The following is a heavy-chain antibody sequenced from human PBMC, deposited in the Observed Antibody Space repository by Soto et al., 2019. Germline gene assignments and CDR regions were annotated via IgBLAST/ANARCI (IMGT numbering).Heavy chain of an antibody. CDR3: ATSSWFGXLLPPYYYYYGMDV. J-gene: IGHJ6*02. Sequence: ASVKVSCKVSGYTLTELSMHWVRQAPGKGLEWMGGFDPEDGETIYAQKFQGRVTMTEDTSTDTAYMELSSLRSEDTAVYYCATSSWFGXLLPPYYYYYGMDVWGQGTTVTVSS. D-gene: IGHD3-10*01. CDR1: GYTLTELS. V-gene: IGHV1-24*01. CDR2: FDPEDGET.